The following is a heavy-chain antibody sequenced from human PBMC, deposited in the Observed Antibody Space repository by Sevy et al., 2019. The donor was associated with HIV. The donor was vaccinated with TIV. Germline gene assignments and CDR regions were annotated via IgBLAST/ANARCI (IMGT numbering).Heavy chain of an antibody. J-gene: IGHJ4*02. V-gene: IGHV1-18*01. CDR3: ARDGRTGTYLFDL. CDR1: GYTFSSYG. Sequence: ASVKVSCKTSGYTFSSYGITWMRQAPGQGLEWLGWISAYDGKTKYAQKFQDRVTMTTRTSVRTAYMELRGLISDDTATYYCARDGRTGTYLFDLWGQGTLVTVSS. D-gene: IGHD1-26*01. CDR2: ISAYDGKT.